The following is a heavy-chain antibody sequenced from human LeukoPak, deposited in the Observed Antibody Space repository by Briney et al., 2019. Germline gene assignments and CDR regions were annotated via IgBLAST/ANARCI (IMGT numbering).Heavy chain of an antibody. J-gene: IGHJ4*02. Sequence: PGGSLRLSCAASGLTFSNYSMSWVRQAPGKGLEWVANIKQDGNEKYYVDSVKGRFTISRDNAKNSLYLQMNSLRAEDTAVYYCARDRSSGYYGVLDYWGQGTLVTVSS. CDR1: GLTFSNYS. V-gene: IGHV3-7*01. CDR2: IKQDGNEK. CDR3: ARDRSSGYYGVLDY. D-gene: IGHD3-22*01.